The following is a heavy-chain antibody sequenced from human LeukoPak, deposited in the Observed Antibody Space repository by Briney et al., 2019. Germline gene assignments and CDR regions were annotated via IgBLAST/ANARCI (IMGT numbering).Heavy chain of an antibody. CDR1: GFTFSNYA. Sequence: GRSLRLSCAASGFTFSNYAMHWVRQAPGTGLKWVAVISYDGTNKYSADSVKGRFTISRDNSKNTLYLQMNSLRAEDTAVYYCARPLSVAGTKYFQHWGQGTLVTVSS. D-gene: IGHD6-19*01. J-gene: IGHJ1*01. CDR3: ARPLSVAGTKYFQH. CDR2: ISYDGTNK. V-gene: IGHV3-30-3*01.